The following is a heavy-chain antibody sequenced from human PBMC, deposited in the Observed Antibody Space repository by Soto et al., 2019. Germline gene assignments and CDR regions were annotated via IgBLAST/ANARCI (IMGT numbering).Heavy chain of an antibody. CDR2: INTDGSST. J-gene: IGHJ4*02. V-gene: IGHV3-74*01. CDR3: ARQASFDY. CDR1: GFTCSTYW. Sequence: PGGALRLAGPAAGFTCSTYWMHWVRQAPGEGLVWVSGINTDGSSTTYADSVKGRFTISRDNAKNTLYLQMNSLRTEDTGVYYCARQASFDYWGRGILVTSPQ.